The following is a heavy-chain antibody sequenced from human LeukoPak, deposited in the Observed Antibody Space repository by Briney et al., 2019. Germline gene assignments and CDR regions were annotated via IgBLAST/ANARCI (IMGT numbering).Heavy chain of an antibody. J-gene: IGHJ4*02. CDR3: ARGTSCGSKCFFDY. CDR1: GGSISGYY. V-gene: IGHV4-4*07. Sequence: SETLSLTCKVSGGSISGYYWSWIRQPAGKGLEGIGRLYSSVSTNYNSSLKSRVTMSIDRSQFSLRLTSVTAADTAIYYCARGTSCGSKCFFDYWGRGILVTVSS. D-gene: IGHD2-21*01. CDR2: LYSSVST.